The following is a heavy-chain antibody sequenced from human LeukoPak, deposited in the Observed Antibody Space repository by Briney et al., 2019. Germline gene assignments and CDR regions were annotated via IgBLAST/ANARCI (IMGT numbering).Heavy chain of an antibody. Sequence: GGSLRLSCAASGFTFSSYWMSWVRQAPGKGLEWVANIKQDGSEEYYVDSVKGRFTISRDNAKNSLYLQMNSLRAEDTAVYYCARVSRIYYDFWSGYSPFDYWGQGTLVTVSS. CDR2: IKQDGSEE. CDR3: ARVSRIYYDFWSGYSPFDY. CDR1: GFTFSSYW. V-gene: IGHV3-7*01. J-gene: IGHJ4*02. D-gene: IGHD3-3*01.